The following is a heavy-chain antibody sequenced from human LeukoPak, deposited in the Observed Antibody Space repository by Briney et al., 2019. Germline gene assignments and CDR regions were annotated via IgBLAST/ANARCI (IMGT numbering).Heavy chain of an antibody. D-gene: IGHD6-19*01. V-gene: IGHV3-53*01. J-gene: IGHJ4*02. CDR2: MYGDGST. CDR1: GFSVSRNF. CDR3: AKGVRQWLTPSFDY. Sequence: PGGSLRLSCAASGFSVSRNFMTWVRQAPGKGLEWVSIMYGDGSTYYADSVKGRFSISRDNSKNTLYLQMNSLRAEDTAVYYCAKGVRQWLTPSFDYWGQGTLVTVSS.